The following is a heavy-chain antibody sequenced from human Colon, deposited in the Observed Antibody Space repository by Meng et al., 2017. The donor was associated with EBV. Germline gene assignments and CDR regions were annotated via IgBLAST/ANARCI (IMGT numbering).Heavy chain of an antibody. CDR2: IDDSGST. J-gene: IGHJ4*02. V-gene: IGHV4-4*02. D-gene: IGHD1-26*01. Sequence: VRLQEAGPGLVQPSATLLLACGVSGVSISSNIRWTWVRQPPGKGLEWIGDIDDSGSTNYNPSLNSRISISLDKSKNHFSLKVNSVTAADTAVYYCARGKQDAWELLAYWGQGALVTVSS. CDR1: GVSISSNIR. CDR3: ARGKQDAWELLAY.